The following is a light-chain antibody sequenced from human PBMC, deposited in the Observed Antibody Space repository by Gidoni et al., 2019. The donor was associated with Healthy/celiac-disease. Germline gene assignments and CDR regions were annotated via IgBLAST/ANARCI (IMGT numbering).Light chain of an antibody. Sequence: QSMLTQQPSAYGPPGQRVPISCSGSSSNSGSNYVYWYQQLPGTAPKLLIYRNNQRPSGVPDPFSGSKSGTSASLAISGLRSEDEADYYCAAWDDSLSGWVFGGGTKLTVL. V-gene: IGLV1-47*01. CDR1: SSNSGSNY. CDR3: AAWDDSLSGWV. CDR2: RNN. J-gene: IGLJ3*02.